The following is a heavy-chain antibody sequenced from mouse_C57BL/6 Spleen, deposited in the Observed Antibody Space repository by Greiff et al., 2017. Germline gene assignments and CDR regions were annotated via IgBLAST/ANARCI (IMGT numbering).Heavy chain of an antibody. D-gene: IGHD2-1*01. V-gene: IGHV1-52*01. CDR1: GYTITSYW. J-gene: IGHJ2*01. Sequence: QVQLQQPGAELVRPGSSVKLSCKASGYTITSYWMHWVKQRPIQGLEWIGNVDPSDSETHYNQKFKDKATLTVDKSSSTAYMQLSSLTSEDSAFYDCASGNYDYWGEGTTLTVSS. CDR2: VDPSDSET. CDR3: ASGNYDY.